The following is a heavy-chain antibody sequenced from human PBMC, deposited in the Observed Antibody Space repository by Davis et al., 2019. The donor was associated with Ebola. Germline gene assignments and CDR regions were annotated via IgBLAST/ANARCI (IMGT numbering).Heavy chain of an antibody. J-gene: IGHJ6*03. CDR1: GYTLTELS. CDR2: FDPEDGET. Sequence: ASVKVSCKVSGYTLTELSMHWVRQAPGKGLEWMGGFDPEDGETIYAQKFQGRVTMTEDTSTDTAYMELSSLRSEDTAVYYCATFDSGYDRGYMDVWGKGTTVIVSS. V-gene: IGHV1-24*01. CDR3: ATFDSGYDRGYMDV. D-gene: IGHD5-12*01.